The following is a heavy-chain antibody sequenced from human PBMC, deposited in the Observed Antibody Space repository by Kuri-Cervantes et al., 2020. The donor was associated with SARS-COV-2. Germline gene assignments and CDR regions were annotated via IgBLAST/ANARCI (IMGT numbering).Heavy chain of an antibody. V-gene: IGHV7-4-1*02. CDR2: INTNTGNP. D-gene: IGHD3-3*01. J-gene: IGHJ5*02. Sequence: ASVKVSCKASGYTFTSYAMNWVRQAPGQGLEWMGRINTNTGNPTYAQGFTGRFVFSLDTSVSTAYLQISSLKAEDTAVYYCARDGMTVLRLYNWFDPWGQGTLVTVSS. CDR3: ARDGMTVLRLYNWFDP. CDR1: GYTFTSYA.